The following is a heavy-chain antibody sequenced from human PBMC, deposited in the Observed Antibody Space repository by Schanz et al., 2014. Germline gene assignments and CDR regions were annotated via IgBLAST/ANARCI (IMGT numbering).Heavy chain of an antibody. D-gene: IGHD3-3*01. V-gene: IGHV3-7*03. CDR1: GFPFRSYV. CDR3: ARGSGTFDS. J-gene: IGHJ4*02. Sequence: LQLVESGGGVVQPGRSLRLSCAASGFPFRSYVMYWVRQAPGKGPEWVANIKQDGSEKYYVDSVKGRFTISRDNSDNTLYLQMNNLRAEDTAVYYCARGSGTFDSWGQGTLVTVSS. CDR2: IKQDGSEK.